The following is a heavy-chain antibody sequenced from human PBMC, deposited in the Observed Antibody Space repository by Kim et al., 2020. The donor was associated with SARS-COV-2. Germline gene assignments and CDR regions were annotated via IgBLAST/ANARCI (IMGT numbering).Heavy chain of an antibody. J-gene: IGHJ3*02. V-gene: IGHV3-48*03. CDR2: ISSSGSTI. CDR1: GFTFSSYE. Sequence: GGSLRLSCAASGFTFSSYEMNWVRQAPGKGLEWVSYISSSGSTIYYADSVKGRFTISRDNAKNSLYLQMNSLRAEDTAVYYCARERRAYSSGYYYGAGGAFDIWGQGTMVTVSS. D-gene: IGHD3-22*01. CDR3: ARERRAYSSGYYYGAGGAFDI.